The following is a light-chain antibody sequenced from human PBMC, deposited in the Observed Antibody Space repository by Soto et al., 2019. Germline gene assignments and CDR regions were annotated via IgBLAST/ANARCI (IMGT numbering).Light chain of an antibody. J-gene: IGLJ3*02. Sequence: QSALTQPRSVSGSPGQSVTIACTGTSSDVGGYKYVSWYQQHPGKVPKLIIYDVSQRPSGVPDRFSGSKSGNTVSLTISGLQAEDEADYYCCSYAGSYIWVFGGGTKLTVL. CDR2: DVS. V-gene: IGLV2-11*01. CDR1: SSDVGGYKY. CDR3: CSYAGSYIWV.